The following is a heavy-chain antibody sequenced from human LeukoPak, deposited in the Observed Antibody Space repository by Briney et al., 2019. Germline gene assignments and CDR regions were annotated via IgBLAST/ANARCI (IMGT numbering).Heavy chain of an antibody. CDR3: AKDSSGWFLQETIDY. CDR1: GLTFSTHA. Sequence: GGSLRLSCAATGLTFSTHAMSWVRQAPGKGLEWVSAISGSGGSTYYADSVKGRFTISRDNSKNTLYLQMNSLRAEDTAVYYCAKDSSGWFLQETIDYWGQGTLVTVSS. CDR2: ISGSGGST. D-gene: IGHD6-19*01. V-gene: IGHV3-23*01. J-gene: IGHJ4*02.